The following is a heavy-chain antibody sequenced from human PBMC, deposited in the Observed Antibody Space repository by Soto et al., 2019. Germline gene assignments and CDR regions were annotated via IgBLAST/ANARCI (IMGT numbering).Heavy chain of an antibody. J-gene: IGHJ4*02. V-gene: IGHV1-2*02. CDR2: INPNSGGT. Sequence: ASVKVSCKASGYTFTGYYMHWVRQAPGQGLEWMGWINPNSGGTNYAQKFQGRVTMTRDTSISTAYMELSRLRSDDTAVYYCARAPGLTPPFDYWGQGTLVTVSS. CDR3: ARAPGLTPPFDY. D-gene: IGHD3-10*01. CDR1: GYTFTGYY.